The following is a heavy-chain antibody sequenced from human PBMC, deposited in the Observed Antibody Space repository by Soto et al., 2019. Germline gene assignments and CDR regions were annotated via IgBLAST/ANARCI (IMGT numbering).Heavy chain of an antibody. Sequence: ASVKVSCTASGYTFTSYGISWVRQAPGQGLEWMGWISAYNGNTNYAQKLQGRVTMTTDTSTSTAYMELRGLRSDDTAVYCCARYGRTTSHIVVVVAYAPFDYWGRGTLVTVSS. CDR2: ISAYNGNT. CDR3: ARYGRTTSHIVVVVAYAPFDY. J-gene: IGHJ4*02. CDR1: GYTFTSYG. V-gene: IGHV1-18*01. D-gene: IGHD2-15*01.